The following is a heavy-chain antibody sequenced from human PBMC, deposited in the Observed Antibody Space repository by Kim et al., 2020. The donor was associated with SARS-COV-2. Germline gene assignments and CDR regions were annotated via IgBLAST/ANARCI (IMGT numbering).Heavy chain of an antibody. CDR1: GFTFSTYA. CDR3: AREGYASGTIGDFDY. D-gene: IGHD3-16*01. CDR2: TSSDGNVR. V-gene: IGHV3-30*04. J-gene: IGHJ4*01. Sequence: GGSLRLSCLASGFTFSTYAMTWVRQAPGKGLEWVAVTSSDGNVRYYVDSVKGRFTISRANSKNTLYLQMNSLSAEDTAMYYCAREGYASGTIGDFDYWV.